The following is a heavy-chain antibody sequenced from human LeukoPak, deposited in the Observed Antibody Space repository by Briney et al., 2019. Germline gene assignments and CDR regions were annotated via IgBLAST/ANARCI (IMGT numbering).Heavy chain of an antibody. V-gene: IGHV3-30*18. D-gene: IGHD5-18*01. CDR1: GFTFSSYG. Sequence: GGSLRLSCAASGFTFSSYGMHWVRQAPGKGLEWVAVISYDGSNKYYADSVKGRFTISRDNSKNTLYLQMNGLRAEDTAVYYCAKDPWIQLWSYYFDYWGQGTLVTVSS. CDR3: AKDPWIQLWSYYFDY. J-gene: IGHJ4*02. CDR2: ISYDGSNK.